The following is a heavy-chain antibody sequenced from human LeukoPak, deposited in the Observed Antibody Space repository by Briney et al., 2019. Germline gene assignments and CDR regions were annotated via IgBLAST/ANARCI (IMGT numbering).Heavy chain of an antibody. CDR2: MNPNSGNT. CDR3: ARGKAARTSPVFDP. D-gene: IGHD6-6*01. V-gene: IGHV1-8*03. CDR1: GYTFTSYD. J-gene: IGHJ5*02. Sequence: GASVKVSCKASGYTFTSYDINWVRQATGQGLEWMGWMNPNSGNTGYAQKFQGRVTITRNTSISTAYMELSSLRSEDTAVYYRARGKAARTSPVFDPWGQGTLVTVSS.